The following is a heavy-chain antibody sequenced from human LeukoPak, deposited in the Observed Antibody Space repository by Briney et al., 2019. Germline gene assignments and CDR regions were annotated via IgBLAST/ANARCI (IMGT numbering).Heavy chain of an antibody. CDR3: ARDHPNRTQWLVVWWFDP. D-gene: IGHD6-19*01. J-gene: IGHJ5*02. Sequence: SETLSLTCAVYGGSFSGYYWSWIRQHPGKGLEWIGEINHSGSTNYNPSLKSRVSISVDSSKNQFSLKVSSVTAAHTAVYYCARDHPNRTQWLVVWWFDPWGEGTLVTVSS. CDR1: GGSFSGYY. V-gene: IGHV4-34*01. CDR2: INHSGST.